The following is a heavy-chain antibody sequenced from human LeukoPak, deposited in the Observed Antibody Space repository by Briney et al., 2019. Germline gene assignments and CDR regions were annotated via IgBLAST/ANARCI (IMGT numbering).Heavy chain of an antibody. J-gene: IGHJ4*02. Sequence: ASVKVSCKASVYTFTNNAMNWVRQAPGQGLEWMGWINTNTGNPTYAQGFTGRFVFSLDTSVSTAYLQISSLEAEDTAVYYCARANWNGEIDYWGQGTLVTVSS. CDR2: INTNTGNP. V-gene: IGHV7-4-1*02. CDR1: VYTFTNNA. D-gene: IGHD1-20*01. CDR3: ARANWNGEIDY.